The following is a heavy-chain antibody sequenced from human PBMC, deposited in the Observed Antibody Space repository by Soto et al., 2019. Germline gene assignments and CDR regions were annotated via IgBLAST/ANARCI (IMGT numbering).Heavy chain of an antibody. CDR2: IRGVAGST. J-gene: IGHJ4*02. V-gene: IGHV3-23*01. CDR3: VKGAWLDY. Sequence: GGSLRLSCAASGFTFSTFDMTWVRQAPGKGLEWASLIRGVAGSTHYPDSVKGRFTISKDTSNNVLYLEMNNLIADDTAVYFCVKGAWLDYRGQGNMVTVSS. CDR1: GFTFSTFD.